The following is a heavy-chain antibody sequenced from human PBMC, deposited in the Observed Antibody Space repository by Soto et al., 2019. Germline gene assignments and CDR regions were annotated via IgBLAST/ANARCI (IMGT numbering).Heavy chain of an antibody. CDR1: GFTFSSYG. Sequence: QVQLVESGGGVVQPGRSLRLSCAASGFTFSSYGMHWVRQAPGKGLEWVAVISYDGSNKYYADSVKGRFTISRDNSKNTLYVQMNSLRAEDTAVYYCAKGPQYSGNGPFDYWGQGTLDTVSS. CDR3: AKGPQYSGNGPFDY. D-gene: IGHD5-12*01. V-gene: IGHV3-30*18. CDR2: ISYDGSNK. J-gene: IGHJ4*02.